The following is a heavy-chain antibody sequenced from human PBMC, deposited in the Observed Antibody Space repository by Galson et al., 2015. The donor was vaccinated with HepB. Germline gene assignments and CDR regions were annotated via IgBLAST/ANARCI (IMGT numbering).Heavy chain of an antibody. D-gene: IGHD3-3*02. CDR1: GFTFSSYS. CDR2: ISSSGSYI. CDR3: ARDRTFLAFDI. Sequence: SLRLSCAASGFTFSSYSMNWVRQAPGKGLEWVSSISSSGSYIYYADSVKGRFTISRDNAKNSLYLQMNSLRAEDTAMYYCARDRTFLAFDIWGQGTMVTVSS. J-gene: IGHJ3*02. V-gene: IGHV3-21*01.